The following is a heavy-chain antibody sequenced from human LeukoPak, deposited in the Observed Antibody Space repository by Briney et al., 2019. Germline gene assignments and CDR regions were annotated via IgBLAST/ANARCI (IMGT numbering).Heavy chain of an antibody. D-gene: IGHD3-22*01. Sequence: ASVTVSCKASGYTFTSYGISWVRQAPGQGLEWMGWISAYNGNTNYAQKLQGRVTMTTDTSTSTAYMELRSLRSDDTAVYYCARDLDSEPILVSYYYDSSADYWGQGTLVTVSS. CDR1: GYTFTSYG. J-gene: IGHJ4*02. V-gene: IGHV1-18*01. CDR2: ISAYNGNT. CDR3: ARDLDSEPILVSYYYDSSADY.